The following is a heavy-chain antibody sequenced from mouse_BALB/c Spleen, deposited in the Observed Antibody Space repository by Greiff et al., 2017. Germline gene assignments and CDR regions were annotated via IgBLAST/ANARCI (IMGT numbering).Heavy chain of an antibody. V-gene: IGHV5-17*02. CDR3: ARGGTVRAMDY. Sequence: EVQGVESGGGLVQPGGSRKLSCAASGFTFSSFGMHWVRQAPEKGLEWVAYISSGSSTIYYADTVKGRFTISRDNPKNTLFLQMTSLRSEDAAMYYCARGGTVRAMDYWGQGTSVTVSS. CDR2: ISSGSSTI. J-gene: IGHJ4*01. D-gene: IGHD1-1*01. CDR1: GFTFSSFG.